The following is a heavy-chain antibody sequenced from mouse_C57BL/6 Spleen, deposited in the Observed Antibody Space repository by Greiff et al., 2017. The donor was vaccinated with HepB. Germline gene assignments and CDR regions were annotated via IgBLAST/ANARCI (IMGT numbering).Heavy chain of an antibody. CDR3: ARLYYGSSYYFDY. J-gene: IGHJ2*01. CDR2: ISAGGSYT. D-gene: IGHD1-1*01. Sequence: EVMLVESGGGLVKPGGSLKLSCAASGFTFSSYAMSWVRQTPEKRLEWVATISAGGSYTYYPDNVKGRFTISRDNAKNNLYLQMSHLKSEDTAMYYCARLYYGSSYYFDYWGQGTTLTVSS. CDR1: GFTFSSYA. V-gene: IGHV5-4*03.